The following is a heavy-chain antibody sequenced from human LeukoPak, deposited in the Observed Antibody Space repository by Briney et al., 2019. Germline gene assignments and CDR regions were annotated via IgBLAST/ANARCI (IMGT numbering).Heavy chain of an antibody. Sequence: ASVNVSCTASGYSFTSNYIHWVRQAPGQGLEWMGMIYPRDGSTSYAQKFQGRVTVTRDTSTSTVHMELSGLRSEDTAVYYCARDQEAFDYWGQGTLVTVSS. V-gene: IGHV1-46*01. CDR1: GYSFTSNY. CDR3: ARDQEAFDY. J-gene: IGHJ4*02. CDR2: IYPRDGST.